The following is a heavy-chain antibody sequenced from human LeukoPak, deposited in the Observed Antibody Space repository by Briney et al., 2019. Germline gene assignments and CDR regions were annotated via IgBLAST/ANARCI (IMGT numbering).Heavy chain of an antibody. Sequence: SQTLSLTCTVSGGSISSGGYYWSWIRQHPGKGLEWSGYIYYSGSTYYNPSLKSRVTISVDTSKNQFSLTLSSVTAADTAVYYCARWSTLQHRWYYFDYWGQGTLVTVSS. CDR2: IYYSGST. CDR3: ARWSTLQHRWYYFDY. D-gene: IGHD5-24*01. J-gene: IGHJ4*02. V-gene: IGHV4-31*03. CDR1: GGSISSGGYY.